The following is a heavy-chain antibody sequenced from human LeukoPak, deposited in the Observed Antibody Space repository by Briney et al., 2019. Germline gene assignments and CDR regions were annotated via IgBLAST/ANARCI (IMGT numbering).Heavy chain of an antibody. CDR3: ARYCSTSGTKAFGI. J-gene: IGHJ3*02. V-gene: IGHV4-59*01. CDR2: IYYTGIT. Sequence: SETLSLTCTVSGDSISSYYWSWIRQPPGKGLEWIGYIYYTGITKYNPSLKSRVTMSVDTSKNQFSLKLTSVTVADTAVYYCARYCSTSGTKAFGIWGQGTMVTVSS. CDR1: GDSISSYY. D-gene: IGHD3-10*01.